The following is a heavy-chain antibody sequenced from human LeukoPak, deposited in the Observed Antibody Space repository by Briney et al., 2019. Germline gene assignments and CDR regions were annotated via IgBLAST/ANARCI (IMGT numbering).Heavy chain of an antibody. V-gene: IGHV3-48*03. J-gene: IGHJ4*02. CDR1: GFTFSSYE. D-gene: IGHD5-12*01. Sequence: GRSLRLSSAASGFTFSSYEMNWVRQAPGKGLEWVAYIISSGITIYYADPVKGRFTISRDNAKNSLYLQMNSLRDEDTAVYYCARAKGYSGPLNDYWGQGTLVTVSS. CDR3: ARAKGYSGPLNDY. CDR2: IISSGITI.